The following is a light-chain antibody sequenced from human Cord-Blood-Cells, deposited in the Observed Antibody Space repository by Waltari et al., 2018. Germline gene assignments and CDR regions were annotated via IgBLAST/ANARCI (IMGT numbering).Light chain of an antibody. CDR3: CSYAGSSTYV. J-gene: IGLJ1*01. CDR1: SSDVRCSNL. CDR2: EGS. V-gene: IGLV2-23*01. Sequence: QSPLTPPSSVYGPPGQPTTISCTAPSSDVRCSNLFPWYQQHPGKAPKPMIYEGSKRPSGVSNRFSGSKSGNTASLTISGLQAEDEADYYCCSYAGSSTYVFGTGTKVTVL.